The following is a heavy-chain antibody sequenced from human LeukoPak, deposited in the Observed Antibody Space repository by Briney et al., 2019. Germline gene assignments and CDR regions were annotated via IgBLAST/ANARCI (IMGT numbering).Heavy chain of an antibody. CDR1: GGSVSISSYY. CDR3: ATSSDTASAY. Sequence: SETLSLTCSVSGGSVSISSYYWGWIRQPPGKGLEWIGSVYYSGSTYYNPSLKSRVTISLDTSKNQFSLRLSSVTAADTAVYYCATSSDTASAYWGQGTLVTVFS. V-gene: IGHV4-39*07. J-gene: IGHJ4*02. CDR2: VYYSGST. D-gene: IGHD5-18*01.